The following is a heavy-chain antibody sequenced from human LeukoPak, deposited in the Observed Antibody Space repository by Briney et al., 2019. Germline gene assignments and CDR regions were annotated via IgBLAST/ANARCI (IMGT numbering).Heavy chain of an antibody. D-gene: IGHD6-13*01. Sequence: GGSLRLSCATSGFTFSNYYMHWVRQAPGKGLEWVAFIRNDGNNNWHADSVKGRFTISRDNSKNTLYLQMNSLKTEDTAVYYCAKDLTGSWSLDYWGQGTLVTVSS. CDR1: GFTFSNYY. CDR2: IRNDGNNN. J-gene: IGHJ4*02. CDR3: AKDLTGSWSLDY. V-gene: IGHV3-30*02.